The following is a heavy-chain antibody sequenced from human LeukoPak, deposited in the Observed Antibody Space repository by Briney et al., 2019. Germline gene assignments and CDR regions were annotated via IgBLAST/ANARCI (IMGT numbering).Heavy chain of an antibody. J-gene: IGHJ4*02. CDR2: LYSGGST. CDR3: ASESLTGYYTPY. Sequence: GGSLRLSCAASGFTVSSNYMSWVRQAPGKGLEWVSILYSGGSTYYADSVKGRFTISRDNSKNTLYLQMNCLRAEDTAVYYCASESLTGYYTPYWGQGTLVTVSS. V-gene: IGHV3-53*01. D-gene: IGHD3-9*01. CDR1: GFTVSSNY.